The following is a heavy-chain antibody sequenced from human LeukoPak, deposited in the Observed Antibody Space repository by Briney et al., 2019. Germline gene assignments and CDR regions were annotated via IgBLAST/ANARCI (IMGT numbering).Heavy chain of an antibody. D-gene: IGHD5-12*01. CDR1: GFTFNNAW. CDR3: ARVVALRYPCTFDI. CDR2: IKQDGSEK. J-gene: IGHJ3*02. V-gene: IGHV3-7*01. Sequence: GGSLRLSCAASGFTFNNAWMSWVRQAPGKGLEWVANIKQDGSEKYYMDSVKGRFTISRDNAKNSLYLQMNSLGAVDTAVYYRARVVALRYPCTFDIWGQGTMVTVSS.